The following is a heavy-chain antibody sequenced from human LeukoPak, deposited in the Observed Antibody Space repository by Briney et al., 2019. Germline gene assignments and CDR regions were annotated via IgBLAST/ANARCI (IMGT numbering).Heavy chain of an antibody. CDR3: ARESGYYDFWSGYYRWFDP. J-gene: IGHJ5*02. D-gene: IGHD3-3*01. Sequence: ASVKVSCKASGYTFTSYGISWVRQAPGQGLEWMGWISAYNGNTNYAQKLQGRVTMTRNTSISTAYMELSSLRSEDTAVYYCARESGYYDFWSGYYRWFDPWGQGTLVTVSS. CDR1: GYTFTSYG. CDR2: ISAYNGNT. V-gene: IGHV1-18*01.